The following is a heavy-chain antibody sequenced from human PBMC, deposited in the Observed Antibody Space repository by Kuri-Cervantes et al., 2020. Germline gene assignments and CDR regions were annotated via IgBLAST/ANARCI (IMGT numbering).Heavy chain of an antibody. CDR3: ARAAGTGYYDY. Sequence: GSLRLSCTVSGGPISSYYWSWIRQPPGKGLEWIGYIYYSGSTNYNPSLKSRVTISVDMSKNQFSLKLTSVTAADTAVYYCARAAGTGYYDYWGQGTLVTVSS. J-gene: IGHJ4*02. CDR1: GGPISSYY. V-gene: IGHV4-59*01. CDR2: IYYSGST. D-gene: IGHD3-9*01.